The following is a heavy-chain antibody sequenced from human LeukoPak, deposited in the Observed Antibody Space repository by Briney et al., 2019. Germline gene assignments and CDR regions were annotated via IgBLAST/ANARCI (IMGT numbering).Heavy chain of an antibody. D-gene: IGHD3-22*01. CDR3: AKHTYYYDSSGPSGPRARQIDY. CDR1: GFTFSSYA. CDR2: ISGSGGST. V-gene: IGHV3-23*01. Sequence: GGSLRLSCAASGFTFSSYAMSWVRQAPGKGLEWVSAISGSGGSTYYADSVKGRFTISRDNSKNTLYLQMNSLRAEDTAVYDCAKHTYYYDSSGPSGPRARQIDYWGQGTLVTVSS. J-gene: IGHJ4*02.